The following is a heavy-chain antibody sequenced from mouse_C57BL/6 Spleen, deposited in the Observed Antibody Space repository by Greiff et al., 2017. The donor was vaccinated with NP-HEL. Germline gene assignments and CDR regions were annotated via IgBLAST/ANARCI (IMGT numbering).Heavy chain of an antibody. V-gene: IGHV1-82*01. CDR2: IYPGDGDT. CDR3: ARWEAPAD. Sequence: VQLQQSGPELVKPGASVKISCKASGYAFSSSWMNWVKQRPGKGLEWIGRIYPGDGDTNYNGKFKGKATLTADKSSSTAYMQLSSLTSEDSAVYFCARWEAPADWGQGTLVTVSA. D-gene: IGHD1-3*01. J-gene: IGHJ3*01. CDR1: GYAFSSSW.